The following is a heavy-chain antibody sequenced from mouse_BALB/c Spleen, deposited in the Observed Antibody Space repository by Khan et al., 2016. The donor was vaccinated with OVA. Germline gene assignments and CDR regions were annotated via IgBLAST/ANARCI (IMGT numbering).Heavy chain of an antibody. Sequence: EVELVESGPGLVKPSQSLSLTCTVTGYSITTDYAWNWIRQFPGNKLEWMGYISYSGNTKYNPSLKSRISITRDTSKNQFFLQLKSVTTEDTARDSCARVYGGSFDYWGQGTTLTVSS. J-gene: IGHJ2*01. D-gene: IGHD1-1*01. CDR2: ISYSGNT. CDR1: GYSITTDYA. V-gene: IGHV3-2*02. CDR3: ARVYGGSFDY.